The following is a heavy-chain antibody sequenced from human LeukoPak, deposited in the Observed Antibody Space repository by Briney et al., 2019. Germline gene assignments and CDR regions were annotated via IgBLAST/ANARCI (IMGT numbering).Heavy chain of an antibody. CDR1: GYTFTSYG. Sequence: GASVKVSCKASGYTFTSYGISWVRQAPGQGLEWMGWISANDGNTDYPQKLQGRVTITADESTSTAYMELSSLRSEDTAVYYCARAHFGQPPDRWGQGTLVTVSS. D-gene: IGHD3-10*01. V-gene: IGHV1-18*01. CDR2: ISANDGNT. CDR3: ARAHFGQPPDR. J-gene: IGHJ5*02.